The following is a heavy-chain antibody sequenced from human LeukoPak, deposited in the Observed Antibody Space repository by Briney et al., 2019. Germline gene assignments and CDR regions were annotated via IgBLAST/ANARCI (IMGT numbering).Heavy chain of an antibody. Sequence: GASVKVSCKASGGTFSSYAISWVRQAPGQGLEWMGGIIPIFGTANYAQKFQGRVTITTDESTSTAYMELSSLRSEDTAVYYCARGPALVPAATPDNWSRVGAFDIWGQGTMVTVSS. CDR3: ARGPALVPAATPDNWSRVGAFDI. CDR2: IIPIFGTA. J-gene: IGHJ3*02. V-gene: IGHV1-69*05. D-gene: IGHD2-2*01. CDR1: GGTFSSYA.